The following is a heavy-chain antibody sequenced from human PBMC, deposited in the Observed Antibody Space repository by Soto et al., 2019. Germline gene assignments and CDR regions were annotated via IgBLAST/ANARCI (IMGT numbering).Heavy chain of an antibody. CDR2: IWYDGSNK. CDR1: GFTFSSYG. J-gene: IGHJ3*02. CDR3: ALYSGSYPDALDI. Sequence: GGSLRLSCAASGFTFSSYGMHWVRQAPGKGLEWVAVIWYDGSNKYYADSVKGRFTISRDNSKNTLYLQMNSLRAEDTAVYYCALYSGSYPDALDIWGQGTMVTVSS. V-gene: IGHV3-33*01. D-gene: IGHD1-26*01.